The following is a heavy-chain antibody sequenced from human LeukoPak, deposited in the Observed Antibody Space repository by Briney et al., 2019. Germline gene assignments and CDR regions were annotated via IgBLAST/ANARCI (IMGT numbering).Heavy chain of an antibody. CDR1: GYTFTGYY. CDR3: ARERYYGSGRTFDY. D-gene: IGHD3-10*01. CDR2: INPNSGGT. V-gene: IGHV1-2*02. J-gene: IGHJ4*02. Sequence: ASVKVSCKASGYTFTGYYMHWVRQAPGQGLEWMGWINPNSGGTNYAQKFQGRVTMTRDTSISTAYMEPSRLRSDDTAVYYCARERYYGSGRTFDYWGQGTLVTVSS.